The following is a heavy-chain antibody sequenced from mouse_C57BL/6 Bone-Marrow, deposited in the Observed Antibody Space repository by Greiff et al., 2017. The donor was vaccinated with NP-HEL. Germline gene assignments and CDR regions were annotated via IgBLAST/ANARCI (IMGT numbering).Heavy chain of an antibody. CDR2: IYPRGGNT. CDR3: ASSPFAY. J-gene: IGHJ3*01. CDR1: GYTFTSYG. V-gene: IGHV1-81*01. Sequence: VQLQQSGAELARPGASVKLSCKASGYTFTSYGISWVKQRTGQGLEWIGEIYPRGGNTYYHEKFKGKATLTAAQSYSTAYMEPHGLTSDDSAVYFCASSPFAYWGQGTLVTVSA.